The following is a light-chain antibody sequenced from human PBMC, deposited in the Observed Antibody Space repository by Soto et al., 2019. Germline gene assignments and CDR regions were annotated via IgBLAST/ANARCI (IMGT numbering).Light chain of an antibody. Sequence: EIVLTQSPATLSLSPGERATLSCRASQSVRHYLAWYQQKPGQAPRLLIYDVSTRATDIPARFSGSGSGTDFTLTISSLEPEDFALYYCQQRSNWPLTFGGGTKVDNK. J-gene: IGKJ4*01. CDR2: DVS. CDR3: QQRSNWPLT. CDR1: QSVRHY. V-gene: IGKV3-11*01.